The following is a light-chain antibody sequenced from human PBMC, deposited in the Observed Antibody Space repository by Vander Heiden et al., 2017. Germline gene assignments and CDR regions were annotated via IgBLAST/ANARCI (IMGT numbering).Light chain of an antibody. V-gene: IGKV1-39*01. Sequence: DLQMPQSPSSLSASVGDRVTITCRSSQSISTYLKWYQQKPRKAPKLLIYGASSLHSGVPSRFSGSGSGTDFTLIISSLQPDDFATYYCQQSYVMPYTFGQGTNLEIK. CDR2: GAS. J-gene: IGKJ2*01. CDR1: QSISTY. CDR3: QQSYVMPYT.